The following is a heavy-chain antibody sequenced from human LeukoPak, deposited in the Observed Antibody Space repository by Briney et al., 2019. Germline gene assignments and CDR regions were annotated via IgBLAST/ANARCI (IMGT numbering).Heavy chain of an antibody. D-gene: IGHD1-26*01. CDR3: ARAKSVVGALPDPYYYYGMDV. J-gene: IGHJ6*02. Sequence: GASVKVSCKASGYTFTGYYMHWVRQAPGQGLEWMGWINPNSGGTNYAQKFQGRVTMTRDTSISTAYMELSRLRSDDTAVYYCARAKSVVGALPDPYYYYGMDVWGQGTTVTVSS. CDR2: INPNSGGT. CDR1: GYTFTGYY. V-gene: IGHV1-2*02.